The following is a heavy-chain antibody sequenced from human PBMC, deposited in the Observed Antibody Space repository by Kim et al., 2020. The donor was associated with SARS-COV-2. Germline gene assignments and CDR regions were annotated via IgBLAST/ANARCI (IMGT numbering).Heavy chain of an antibody. CDR2: INHSGST. D-gene: IGHD2-21*02. J-gene: IGHJ4*02. Sequence: SDTLSLTCAVYGGSFSGYYWSWIRQPPGKGLEWIGEINHSGSTNYNPSLKSRVTISVDTSKNQFSLKLSSVTAADTAVYYCASGAGVVTAIRYDYWGQGT. CDR1: GGSFSGYY. V-gene: IGHV4-34*01. CDR3: ASGAGVVTAIRYDY.